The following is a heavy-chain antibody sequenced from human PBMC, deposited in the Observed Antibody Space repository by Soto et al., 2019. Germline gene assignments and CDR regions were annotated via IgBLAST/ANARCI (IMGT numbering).Heavy chain of an antibody. CDR3: ALPAREWNSPGCAT. CDR2: INDDGSES. CDR1: GLAFSIYW. V-gene: IGHV3-7*01. J-gene: IGHJ5*02. Sequence: EVQLVESGGGLVQPGGSLRLSCVVSGLAFSIYWMSWVRQAPGKGLEWVSNINDDGSESYYVDSVKGRFTISRDNAKNSLYIQMPSLRADDTAVYSCALPAREWNSPGCATWGQGTLVTVSS. D-gene: IGHD3-3*01.